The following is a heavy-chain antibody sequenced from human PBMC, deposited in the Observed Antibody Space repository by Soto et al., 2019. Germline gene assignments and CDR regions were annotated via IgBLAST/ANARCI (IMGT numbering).Heavy chain of an antibody. J-gene: IGHJ3*02. V-gene: IGHV4-31*03. Sequence: PSETLSLTCTVSGGSISSGGYYWSWIRQHPGKGLEWIGYIYYSGSTYYNPSLKSRVTISVDTSKNQFSLKLSSVTAADTAVYYCARDNGWAAAFDIWGQGTMVTVSS. CDR1: GGSISSGGYY. D-gene: IGHD1-26*01. CDR3: ARDNGWAAAFDI. CDR2: IYYSGST.